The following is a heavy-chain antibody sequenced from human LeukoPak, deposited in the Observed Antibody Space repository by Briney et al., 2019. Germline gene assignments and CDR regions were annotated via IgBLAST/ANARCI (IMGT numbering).Heavy chain of an antibody. CDR3: ARDVNGYRDY. CDR1: GFTFSSHW. Sequence: PGGSLRLSCTASGFTFSSHWMTWVRQAPGKGLEWVANIKQDGSENYYVDSVTGRFTISRDNAKNSLYLQMNSLRGEDTAVYYCARDVNGYRDYWGQGTLVTVSS. D-gene: IGHD2-8*01. V-gene: IGHV3-7*01. J-gene: IGHJ4*02. CDR2: IKQDGSEN.